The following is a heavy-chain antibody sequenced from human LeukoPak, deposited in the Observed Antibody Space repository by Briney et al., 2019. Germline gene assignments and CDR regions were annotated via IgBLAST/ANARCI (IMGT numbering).Heavy chain of an antibody. CDR2: INPNSGGT. D-gene: IGHD6-6*01. CDR1: GYTFTNYY. Sequence: ASVKVSCKASGYTFTNYYMHWVRQAPGQGLEWMGWINPNSGGTNYAQKFQGRVTMTRDTSISTAYMELSRLRSDDTAVYYCAREYSSSLYYYYMDVWGKGTTVTVSS. CDR3: AREYSSSLYYYYMDV. J-gene: IGHJ6*03. V-gene: IGHV1-2*02.